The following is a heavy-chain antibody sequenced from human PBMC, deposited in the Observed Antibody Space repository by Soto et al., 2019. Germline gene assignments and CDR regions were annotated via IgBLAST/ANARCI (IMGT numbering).Heavy chain of an antibody. CDR1: GYTFTNND. V-gene: IGHV1-8*02. D-gene: IGHD5-18*01. J-gene: IGHJ5*02. Sequence: ASVKVSCKASGYTFTNNDVSWVRQATGQGLEWMGWMNPGSGDTGYAQKFQGRVTMTRDISIATAYMELNSLTSEDTAIYYCARMESFGSLNWFDPWGQGTLVTISS. CDR2: MNPGSGDT. CDR3: ARMESFGSLNWFDP.